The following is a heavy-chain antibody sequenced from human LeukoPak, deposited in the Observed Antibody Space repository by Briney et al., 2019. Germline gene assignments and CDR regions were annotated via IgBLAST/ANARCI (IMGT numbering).Heavy chain of an antibody. CDR1: GYTFTSYG. D-gene: IGHD6-13*01. CDR3: ARVGKEQQLVLLDLINWFDP. V-gene: IGHV1-18*01. Sequence: GASVKVSCKASGYTFTSYGISWVRQAPGQGLEWMGWISAYNGNTNYAQKLQGRVTMTTDTSTSTAYMELRSLRSDDTAVYYCARVGKEQQLVLLDLINWFDPWGQGTLVTVSS. J-gene: IGHJ5*02. CDR2: ISAYNGNT.